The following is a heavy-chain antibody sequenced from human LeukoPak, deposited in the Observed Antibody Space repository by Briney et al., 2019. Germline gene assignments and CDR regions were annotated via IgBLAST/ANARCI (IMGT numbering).Heavy chain of an antibody. V-gene: IGHV3-23*01. CDR3: AKDRWVMTTVTTFNY. CDR1: GFTFSSYA. Sequence: PGGSLRLSCAASGFTFSSYAMSWVRQAPGKGLEWVSAISGSGGSTNYADSVKGRFTISRDNSKNTLYLQMNSLRAEDTAVYYCAKDRWVMTTVTTFNYWGQGTLVTVSS. D-gene: IGHD4-17*01. J-gene: IGHJ4*02. CDR2: ISGSGGST.